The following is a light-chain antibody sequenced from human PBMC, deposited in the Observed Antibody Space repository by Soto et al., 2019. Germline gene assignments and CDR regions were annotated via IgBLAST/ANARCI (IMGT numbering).Light chain of an antibody. CDR3: QQYNNWPPGT. Sequence: EIVMTQSPATLSVSPGERATLSCRASQIVSSNLAWYQQKPGQAPRLLIYGESTRATGIPARFSGSGSGTEFTLTISSLQSEDFAVYYCQQYNNWPPGTFGQGNKVEIK. CDR1: QIVSSN. CDR2: GES. J-gene: IGKJ1*01. V-gene: IGKV3-15*01.